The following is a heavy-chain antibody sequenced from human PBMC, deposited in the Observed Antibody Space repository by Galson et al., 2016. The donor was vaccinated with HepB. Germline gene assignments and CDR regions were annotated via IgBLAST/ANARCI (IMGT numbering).Heavy chain of an antibody. Sequence: SLRLSCAASGFTFRDFPMVWVRQAPGQGLEWVSSIGSDGVYTYYADSLKGRFSISRDNAKNSLFLQMSSLRAEDTAMYYCARDYFCVGASCRGERGRFDYWGQGALVTVSS. J-gene: IGHJ4*02. D-gene: IGHD2-21*01. CDR3: ARDYFCVGASCRGERGRFDY. CDR2: IGSDGVYT. CDR1: GFTFRDFP. V-gene: IGHV3-21*01.